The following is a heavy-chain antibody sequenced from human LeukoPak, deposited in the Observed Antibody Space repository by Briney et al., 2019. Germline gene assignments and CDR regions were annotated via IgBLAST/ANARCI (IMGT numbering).Heavy chain of an antibody. V-gene: IGHV5-51*01. D-gene: IGHD3-3*01. CDR2: IYPGDSDT. CDR1: GYSCTSYW. J-gene: IGHJ6*03. Sequence: GESLKSSCKGSGYSCTSYWIGWVRQMPGKGLEWMGIIYPGDSDTRYSPSFQGQVTISADKSISTAYLQWSSLKASDTAMYYCARLGYDFWSGYSSNYYYYMDVWGKGTTVTVSS. CDR3: ARLGYDFWSGYSSNYYYYMDV.